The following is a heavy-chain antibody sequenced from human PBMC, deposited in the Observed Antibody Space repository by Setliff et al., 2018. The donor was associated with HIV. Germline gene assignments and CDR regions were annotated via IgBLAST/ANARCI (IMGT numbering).Heavy chain of an antibody. J-gene: IGHJ4*02. CDR1: GYSISSNSYY. D-gene: IGHD6-13*01. Sequence: SETLSLTCAVSGYSISSNSYYWGWIRQPPGKGLDWIGYIHHSGGTQYNPSLMSRLTMSVDSSKNQFSLSLSSVTAADTAVYYCARLPDINSWPFDYWARGTLVTVSS. CDR3: ARLPDINSWPFDY. CDR2: IHHSGGT. V-gene: IGHV4-61*05.